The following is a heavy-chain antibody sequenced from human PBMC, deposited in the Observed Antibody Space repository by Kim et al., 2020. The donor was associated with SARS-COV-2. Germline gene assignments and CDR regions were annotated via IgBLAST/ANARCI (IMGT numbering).Heavy chain of an antibody. V-gene: IGHV4-39*01. CDR3: ARTELTLNAFDI. Sequence: YTPSLKSRVTISVDTSKNQFSLKLSSVTAADTAVYYCARTELTLNAFDIWGQGTMVTVSS. D-gene: IGHD3-9*01. J-gene: IGHJ3*02.